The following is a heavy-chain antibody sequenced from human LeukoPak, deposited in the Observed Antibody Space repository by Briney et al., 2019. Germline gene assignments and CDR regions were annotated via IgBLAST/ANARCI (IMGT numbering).Heavy chain of an antibody. CDR3: ARGVGRSFDE. J-gene: IGHJ4*02. Sequence: PGGSLPHFWAPSGSTFSTLLMSWVRQAPGKGLEWVANIKQDGSEKYYVDAVQGRFTISRDNTRNSLYLQMNSLRAEDTAVYCGARGVGRSFDEWGERRLLGGSS. CDR1: GSTFSTLL. CDR2: IKQDGSEK. V-gene: IGHV3-7*05.